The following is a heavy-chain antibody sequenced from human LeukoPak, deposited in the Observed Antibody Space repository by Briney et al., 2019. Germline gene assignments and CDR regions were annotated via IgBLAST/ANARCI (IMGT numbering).Heavy chain of an antibody. CDR1: GGSSSGYY. CDR3: ARSQLYGSGSYGDWFDP. V-gene: IGHV4-34*01. CDR2: INHSGST. J-gene: IGHJ5*02. D-gene: IGHD3-10*01. Sequence: PSETLSLTCAVYGGSSSGYYWSWIRQPPGKGLEWIGEINHSGSTNYNPSLKSRVTISVDTSKNQFSLKLSSVTAADTAVYYCARSQLYGSGSYGDWFDPWGQGTLVTVSS.